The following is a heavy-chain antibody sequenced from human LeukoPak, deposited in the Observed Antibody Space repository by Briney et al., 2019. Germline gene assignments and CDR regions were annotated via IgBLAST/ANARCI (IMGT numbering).Heavy chain of an antibody. V-gene: IGHV3-49*04. CDR1: GFAFDDFA. Sequence: GRSLRLSCTTSGFAFDDFAMSWVRQPAGKGLEWVGFIRRRAYGGAAEYAASVKGRFIISRDDSKSIAYLQMNSLKTEDTAVYYCSRNGLVDFDYWGQGSRVIVSP. CDR2: IRRRAYGGAA. J-gene: IGHJ4*02. CDR3: SRNGLVDFDY.